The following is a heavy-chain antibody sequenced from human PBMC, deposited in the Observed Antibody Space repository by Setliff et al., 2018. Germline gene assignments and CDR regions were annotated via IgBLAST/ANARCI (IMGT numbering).Heavy chain of an antibody. V-gene: IGHV4-4*02. CDR3: VMMSGFQYIDV. CDR1: GDSISGSNW. CDR2: IYPSGST. D-gene: IGHD3-3*01. J-gene: IGHJ6*03. Sequence: SETLSLTCAVSGDSISGSNWWSWVRQAPGRGLEWIGEIYPSGSTNYNPSLKSRVTISMDKSNNQFSLRLNSVTAADTAVYFCVMMSGFQYIDVWDKGTTVTVSS.